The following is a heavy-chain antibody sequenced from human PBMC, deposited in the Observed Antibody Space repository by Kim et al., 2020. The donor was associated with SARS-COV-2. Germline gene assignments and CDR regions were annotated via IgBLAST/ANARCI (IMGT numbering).Heavy chain of an antibody. Sequence: GGSLRLSCAASGFTFSSYAMSWVRQAPGKGLEWVSAISGSGGSTYYADSVKGRFTISRDNSKNTLYLQMNSLRAKDTAVYYCAKGIWYRYFSGMDVWGQGTTVTVSS. CDR3: AKGIWYRYFSGMDV. V-gene: IGHV3-23*01. J-gene: IGHJ6*02. D-gene: IGHD3-9*01. CDR1: GFTFSSYA. CDR2: ISGSGGST.